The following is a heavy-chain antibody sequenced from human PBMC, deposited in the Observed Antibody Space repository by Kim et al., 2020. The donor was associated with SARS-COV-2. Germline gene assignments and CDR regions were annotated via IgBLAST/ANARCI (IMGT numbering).Heavy chain of an antibody. D-gene: IGHD3-22*01. CDR3: ARDFPRITMIVVVIDDY. Sequence: VKGRFTISRDNAKNSLYLQMNSLRDEDTAVYYCARDFPRITMIVVVIDDYWGQGTLVTVSS. J-gene: IGHJ4*02. V-gene: IGHV3-48*02.